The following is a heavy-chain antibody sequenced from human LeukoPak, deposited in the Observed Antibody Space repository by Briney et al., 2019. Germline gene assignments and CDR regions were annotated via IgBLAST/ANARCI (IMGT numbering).Heavy chain of an antibody. CDR2: IYSGGST. V-gene: IGHV3-53*01. CDR1: GFTVSSNY. J-gene: IGHJ4*02. D-gene: IGHD3-22*01. Sequence: GGSLRLSCAASGFTVSSNYMSWVRQAPGKGLEWVSVIYSGGSTYYADSVKGRFTISRDNSKNTLYLQMNSLRAEDTAVYYCARDSYYYDSSGLAYWGQGTLVTVSS. CDR3: ARDSYYYDSSGLAY.